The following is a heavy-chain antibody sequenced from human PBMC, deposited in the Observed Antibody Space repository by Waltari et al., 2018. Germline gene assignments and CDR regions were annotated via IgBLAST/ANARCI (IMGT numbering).Heavy chain of an antibody. CDR3: ARGLGLDYYFYMDV. V-gene: IGHV1-69*05. CDR1: GGTFSSYA. CDR2: IIPIFGTA. J-gene: IGHJ6*03. D-gene: IGHD7-27*01. Sequence: QVQLVQSGAEVKKPGSSVKVSCKASGGTFSSYAISWVRQAPGQGLEWMGGIIPIFGTANDAQKYQGRVTITTDESTSTAYMELRSLRSEDTAVYYCARGLGLDYYFYMDVWGKGTTVTVSS.